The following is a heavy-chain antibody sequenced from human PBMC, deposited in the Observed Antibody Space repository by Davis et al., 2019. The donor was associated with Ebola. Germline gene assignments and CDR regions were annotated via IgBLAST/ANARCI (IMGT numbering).Heavy chain of an antibody. CDR2: ISYDGSNK. CDR1: GFTFSSYA. CDR3: AKDRKIAVAGTLSPFDP. J-gene: IGHJ5*02. D-gene: IGHD6-19*01. Sequence: PGGSLRLSCAASGFTFSSYAMHWVRQAPGKGLEWVAVISYDGSNKYYADSVKGRFTISRDNSKNTLYLQMNSLRAEDTAVYYCAKDRKIAVAGTLSPFDPWGQGTLVTVSS. V-gene: IGHV3-30-3*01.